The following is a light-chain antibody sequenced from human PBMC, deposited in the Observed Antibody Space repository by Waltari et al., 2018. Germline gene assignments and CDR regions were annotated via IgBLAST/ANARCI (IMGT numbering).Light chain of an antibody. J-gene: IGKJ2*01. V-gene: IGKV3-15*01. CDR1: QSVSNN. CDR2: NAS. Sequence: EIVMTQSPATLSVSPGGRATLSCRASQSVSNNLAWYQQKPGQAPRRLIYNASARATGIPARFSGSGSGTEFTLTISSLQSEDFAIYYCQHYNNWPLYTFGQGTKLEIK. CDR3: QHYNNWPLYT.